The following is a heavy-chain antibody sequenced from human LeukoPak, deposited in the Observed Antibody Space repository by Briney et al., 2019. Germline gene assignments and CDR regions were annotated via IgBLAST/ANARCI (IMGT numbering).Heavy chain of an antibody. D-gene: IGHD3-10*01. J-gene: IGHJ4*02. Sequence: PGGSLRLSCAASGFTFSSYSMNWVRQAPGKGLEWVSSISSSSSYIYYADSVKGRFTISRDNAKNSLYLQMNSLRAEDTAVYYCAREHGWGTHLDYWGQGTLVTVSS. CDR2: ISSSSSYI. V-gene: IGHV3-21*01. CDR3: AREHGWGTHLDY. CDR1: GFTFSSYS.